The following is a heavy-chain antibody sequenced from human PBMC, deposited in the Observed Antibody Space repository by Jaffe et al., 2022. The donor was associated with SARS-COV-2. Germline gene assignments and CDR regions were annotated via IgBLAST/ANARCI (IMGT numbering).Heavy chain of an antibody. D-gene: IGHD2-15*01. V-gene: IGHV3-74*01. CDR2: INSDASDP. J-gene: IGHJ6*03. Sequence: EVQLVESGGGLVQPGGSLRLSCAASGFSISSYWMHWVRQAPGKGLVWVSRINSDASDPSYADSVKGRFTISRDNARNTMYLQMKSLRAEDMAVYYCAREKEADYMDVWGKGTTVTVSS. CDR1: GFSISSYW. CDR3: AREKEADYMDV.